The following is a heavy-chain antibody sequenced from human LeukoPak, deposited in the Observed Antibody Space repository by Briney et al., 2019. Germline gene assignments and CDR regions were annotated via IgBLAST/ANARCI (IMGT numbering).Heavy chain of an antibody. CDR3: ARDRINWNDVSYYYYGMDV. D-gene: IGHD1-1*01. Sequence: GGSLRLSCAVSEFTVSSSYMYWVRQAPGKGLEWVSVIYSGGSTYYADSVKGRFTISRDNSKNTLYLQMNSLRAEDTAVYYCARDRINWNDVSYYYYGMDVWGQGTTVTVSS. V-gene: IGHV3-66*01. CDR1: EFTVSSSY. J-gene: IGHJ6*02. CDR2: IYSGGST.